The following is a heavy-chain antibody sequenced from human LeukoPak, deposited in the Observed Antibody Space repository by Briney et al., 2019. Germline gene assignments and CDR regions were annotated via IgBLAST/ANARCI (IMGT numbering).Heavy chain of an antibody. CDR1: GGSSSGFY. Sequence: SETLSLTCAVYGGSSSGFYCSWIRQSPGKGLEWIGEINDGGRTDYNPSLKSRVTMSVDTSKNQFSLKLTSVTAADTAIYYCARRPYGLIRGLGGPTGHWFDTWGQGTLVSVSS. V-gene: IGHV4-34*10. J-gene: IGHJ5*02. CDR3: ARRPYGLIRGLGGPTGHWFDT. D-gene: IGHD3-10*01. CDR2: INDGGRT.